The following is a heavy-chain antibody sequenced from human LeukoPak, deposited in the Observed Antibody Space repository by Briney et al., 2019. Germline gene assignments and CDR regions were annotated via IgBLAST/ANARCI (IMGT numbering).Heavy chain of an antibody. J-gene: IGHJ6*04. Sequence: PGGSLRLSCAASGFTFSSYARSWVRQAPGKGLEWVSAISGSGGSTYYADSVKGRFTFSRDNFKKPLYLQINNRTAEDTEVYYCARDGSSGRGCSYYYGMAVWGEGTTVTVSS. D-gene: IGHD1-26*01. CDR2: ISGSGGST. CDR3: ARDGSSGRGCSYYYGMAV. CDR1: GFTFSSYA. V-gene: IGHV3-23*01.